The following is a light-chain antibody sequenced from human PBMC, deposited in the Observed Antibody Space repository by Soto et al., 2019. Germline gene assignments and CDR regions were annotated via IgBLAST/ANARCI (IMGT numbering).Light chain of an antibody. Sequence: QSALTQPASLSGSPGLSITISCTGTSSDVGGYNYVSWYQQHPGKAPKLMIYDVSNRPSWVSNRFSGSNSGNTASLTISELQAEDEGDYYCSSYTSSRTLDVFGTGTKLTVL. V-gene: IGLV2-14*03. J-gene: IGLJ1*01. CDR1: SSDVGGYNY. CDR2: DVS. CDR3: SSYTSSRTLDV.